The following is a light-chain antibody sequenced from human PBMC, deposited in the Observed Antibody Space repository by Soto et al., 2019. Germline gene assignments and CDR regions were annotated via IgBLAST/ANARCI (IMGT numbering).Light chain of an antibody. CDR1: QSISSY. CDR2: AAV. CDR3: QQTYSSPQWT. Sequence: DIQMTQSPFSLSASVGDRFTITCRSSQSISSYLNWYQQKPGKPPKLLIYAAVSLQSGIPSRFSAYGSGTDFTLTISSLQPEDFATYYCQQTYSSPQWTFGQGTKVDIK. J-gene: IGKJ1*01. V-gene: IGKV1-39*01.